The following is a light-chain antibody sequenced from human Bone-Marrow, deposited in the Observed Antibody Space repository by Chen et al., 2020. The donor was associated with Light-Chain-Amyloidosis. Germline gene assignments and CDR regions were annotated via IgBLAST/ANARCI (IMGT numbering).Light chain of an antibody. V-gene: IGLV2-14*01. CDR1: SSDVGGDNH. CDR3: SSYTITNTLV. J-gene: IGLJ1*01. CDR2: EVT. Sequence: QSALTQPASVSGSPGQSITISCTGTSSDVGGDNHVSWYQQHPDKAPKIMIYEVTNRPSWVPDRFSGSKSDNTDSLTISGLQTEDEADYFCSSYTITNTLVFGSGTRVTVL.